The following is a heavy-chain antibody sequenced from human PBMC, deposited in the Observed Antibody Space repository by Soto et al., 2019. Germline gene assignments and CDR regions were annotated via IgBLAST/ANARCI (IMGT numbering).Heavy chain of an antibody. Sequence: GGSLRLSCAASGFTFSSYGMHWVRQAPGKGLEWVAVISYDGSNKYYADSVKGRFTISRDNSKNTLYLQMNSLRAEDTAVYYCAKDFSGGGSALYYFDYWGQGTLVTVSS. J-gene: IGHJ4*02. V-gene: IGHV3-30*18. CDR2: ISYDGSNK. D-gene: IGHD3-10*01. CDR3: AKDFSGGGSALYYFDY. CDR1: GFTFSSYG.